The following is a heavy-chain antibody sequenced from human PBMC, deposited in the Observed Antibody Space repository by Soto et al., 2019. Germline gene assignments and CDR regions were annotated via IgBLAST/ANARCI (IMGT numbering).Heavy chain of an antibody. J-gene: IGHJ4*02. V-gene: IGHV1-2*02. CDR3: AREPRPLYNFHF. D-gene: IGHD6-6*01. CDR1: GYTFNAYY. Sequence: GASVKVSCKASGYTFNAYYIHWVRQAPGQGLEWVGRINPNSGYTTYTQKFEGRVTMTRDTSISTAYLELSGLRSDDTAIYYCAREPRPLYNFHFWGQGTVVTVS. CDR2: INPNSGYT.